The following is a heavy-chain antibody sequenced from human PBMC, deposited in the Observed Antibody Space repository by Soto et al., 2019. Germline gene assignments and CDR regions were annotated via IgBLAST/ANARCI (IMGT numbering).Heavy chain of an antibody. CDR2: IDPSDSYT. V-gene: IGHV5-10-1*01. J-gene: IGHJ6*02. Sequence: PGESLKICCKGSGYSFTSYWISWVRQMPGKGLEWMGRIDPSDSYTNYSPSFQGHVTISADKSISTAYLQWSSLKASDTAMYYCARPDYYGSGSYYDRIYYYGMDVWGQGTTVTVSS. D-gene: IGHD3-10*01. CDR1: GYSFTSYW. CDR3: ARPDYYGSGSYYDRIYYYGMDV.